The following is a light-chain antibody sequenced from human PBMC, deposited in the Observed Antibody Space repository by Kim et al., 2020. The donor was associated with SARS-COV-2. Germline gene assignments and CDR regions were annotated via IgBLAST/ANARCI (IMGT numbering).Light chain of an antibody. J-gene: IGLJ3*02. V-gene: IGLV3-21*04. CDR3: QVGDSSSDLGV. Sequence: SYELTQPPSVSVAPGKTARITCGGNNIGSKSVHWYQQKPGQAPVLVIYYDSDRPSGIPERFSGSNSGNTATLTISRVEAGDEADYYCQVGDSSSDLGVFGGGTQRAV. CDR2: YDS. CDR1: NIGSKS.